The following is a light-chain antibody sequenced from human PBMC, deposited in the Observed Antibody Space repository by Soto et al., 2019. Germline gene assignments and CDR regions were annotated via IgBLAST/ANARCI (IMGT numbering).Light chain of an antibody. CDR3: QQYGPSPMYT. Sequence: EIVLTQSPATLTLSPGERATLSCRASQSVGTYVSWFQQKPGHPPRLLISGASNRAAGIPARFSGSGSGTDFSLTISSLEPEDFAVYYCQQYGPSPMYTFGQGTNLEIK. J-gene: IGKJ2*01. CDR2: GAS. CDR1: QSVGTY. V-gene: IGKV3-20*01.